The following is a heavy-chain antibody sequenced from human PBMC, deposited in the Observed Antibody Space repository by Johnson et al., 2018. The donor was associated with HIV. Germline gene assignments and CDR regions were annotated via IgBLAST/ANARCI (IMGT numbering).Heavy chain of an antibody. V-gene: IGHV3-66*02. D-gene: IGHD6-25*01. J-gene: IGHJ3*02. CDR2: IFTVGDV. Sequence: VQLVESGGGVVRPGGSLRLSCAASGFTISSKYFNWVRQAPGKGLEWVSVIFTVGDVYYADPVQGRFTISRDNSKNTLYLQMNSLRPEDTPVYYCATIAAHGAAFDIWGQGTVVTVSS. CDR1: GFTISSKY. CDR3: ATIAAHGAAFDI.